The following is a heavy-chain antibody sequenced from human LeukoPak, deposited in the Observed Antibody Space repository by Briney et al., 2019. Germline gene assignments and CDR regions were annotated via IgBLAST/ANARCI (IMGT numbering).Heavy chain of an antibody. J-gene: IGHJ5*01. V-gene: IGHV1-46*01. CDR3: ARDESGTRRGWFEY. CDR2: LDPTDGAT. Sequence: ASVKVSCKASGYTFTGYYMHWVRQAPGQGLEWMGILDPTDGATSYAQKFQGRVTLTRDTSTSTLYIEVTSLTSADTAVYYCARDESGTRRGWFEYWGQGTLVTVSS. CDR1: GYTFTGYY.